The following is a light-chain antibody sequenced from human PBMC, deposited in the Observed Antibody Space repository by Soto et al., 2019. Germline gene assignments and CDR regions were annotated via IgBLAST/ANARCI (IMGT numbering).Light chain of an antibody. CDR2: GAS. J-gene: IGKJ4*01. Sequence: EIVLTQSPGTLSLSPRERAALSCRASQSVNSLYLAWYQQKPGQAPRLLIYGASSRATGIPDRFSGSGSGTDFTLTISRLEPEDFAVYYCQYYSGSQTFGGGTKVEIK. CDR1: QSVNSLY. V-gene: IGKV3-20*01. CDR3: QYYSGSQT.